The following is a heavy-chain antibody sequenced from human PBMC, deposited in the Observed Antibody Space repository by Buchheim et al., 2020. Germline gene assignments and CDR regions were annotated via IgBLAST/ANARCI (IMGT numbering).Heavy chain of an antibody. CDR2: ISSSSSTI. J-gene: IGHJ6*02. Sequence: QVQLQQWGAGLLKPSETLSLTCAVYGGSFSGYYWSWIRQAPGKGLEWVSYISSSSSTIYYADSVKGRFTISRDNAKNSLYLQMNSLRDEDTAVYYCARRDSSRGMDVWGQGTT. CDR1: GGSFSGYY. D-gene: IGHD3-22*01. V-gene: IGHV3-11*04. CDR3: ARRDSSRGMDV.